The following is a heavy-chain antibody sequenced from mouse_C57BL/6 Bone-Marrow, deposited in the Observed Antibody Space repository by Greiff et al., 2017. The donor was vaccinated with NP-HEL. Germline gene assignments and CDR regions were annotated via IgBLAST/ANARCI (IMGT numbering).Heavy chain of an antibody. CDR1: GYSITSGYD. CDR3: AREPPITTRDWYCDV. CDR2: ISYSGST. J-gene: IGHJ1*03. Sequence: DVKLQESGPGMVKPSQSLSLTCTVTGYSITSGYDWHWIRHFPGNKLEWMGYISYSGSTNYNPSLKSRISITHDPSKNHFFLKLNSVTTEDTATYYCAREPPITTRDWYCDVWGTGTTVTVSS. V-gene: IGHV3-1*01. D-gene: IGHD1-2*01.